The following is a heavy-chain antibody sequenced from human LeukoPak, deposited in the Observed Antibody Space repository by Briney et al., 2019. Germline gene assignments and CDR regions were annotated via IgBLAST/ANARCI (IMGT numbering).Heavy chain of an antibody. CDR2: IKQDGSEK. CDR1: GFTFSSYW. D-gene: IGHD2-15*01. CDR3: ARDLMVVAAPSPSDY. V-gene: IGHV3-7*01. J-gene: IGHJ4*02. Sequence: PGGSLRLSCAASGFTFSSYWMSWVRQAPGKGLEWVANIKQDGSEKYYVDSVKGRFTISRDNAKNSLYLQMNSLRAEDTAVYYCARDLMVVAAPSPSDYWGQGTLVTVSS.